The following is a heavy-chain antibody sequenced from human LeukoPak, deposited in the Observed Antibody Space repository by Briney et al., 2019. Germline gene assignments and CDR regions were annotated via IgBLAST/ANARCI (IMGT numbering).Heavy chain of an antibody. CDR1: GFSFSRNA. J-gene: IGHJ4*02. CDR2: VGGTNVDT. CDR3: ATHDTTVGVF. Sequence: GEFLRLSCAASGFSFSRNAMNWLRQTPGKGLEWVSGVGGTNVDTSYAESVKGRFTISRDNSRNTAYLVMNNLRAEDTAVYYCATHDTTVGVFWGQGTLVTVSS. D-gene: IGHD1-26*01. V-gene: IGHV3-23*01.